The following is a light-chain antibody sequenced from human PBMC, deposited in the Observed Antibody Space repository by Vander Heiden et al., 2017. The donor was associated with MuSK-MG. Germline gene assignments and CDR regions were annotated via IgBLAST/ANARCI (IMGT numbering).Light chain of an antibody. Sequence: SYVLTQPPSVSVAPGKTARITCGGNNIGRKSVHWYQQKPGQAPVLFIFYDSDRTSGIPERFSGSNSGNTATLTISRVEAGEEADYYCQVWDSSSDHVVFGGGTKLTVL. CDR1: NIGRKS. V-gene: IGLV3-21*04. J-gene: IGLJ2*01. CDR3: QVWDSSSDHVV. CDR2: YDS.